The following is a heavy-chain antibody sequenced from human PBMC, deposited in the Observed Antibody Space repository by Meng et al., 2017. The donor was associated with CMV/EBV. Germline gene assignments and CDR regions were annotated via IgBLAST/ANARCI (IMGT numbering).Heavy chain of an antibody. CDR3: ASMSSSGDY. V-gene: IGHV3-23*01. J-gene: IGHJ4*02. Sequence: GGSLRLSCAASGFIFSSYAMSRVRQAPGKGLEWVSAISGSGGSTYYADSVKGRFTVSRDNSKNTLYLQMNSLRAEDTAVYYCASMSSSGDYWGQGTLVTVSS. D-gene: IGHD6-6*01. CDR2: ISGSGGST. CDR1: GFIFSSYA.